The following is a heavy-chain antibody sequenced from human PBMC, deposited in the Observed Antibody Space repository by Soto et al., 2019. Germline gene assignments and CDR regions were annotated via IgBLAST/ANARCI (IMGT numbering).Heavy chain of an antibody. Sequence: GGSLRLSCTASGFTFGDYAMSWVRQAPGKGLEWVGFIRSKAYGGTTEYAASVKGRFTISRDDSKSIAYLQMNSLKTEDTAVYYCTSTIPGRICGYVSNYWGQGTLVTVSS. CDR3: TSTIPGRICGYVSNY. CDR2: IRSKAYGGTT. V-gene: IGHV3-49*04. J-gene: IGHJ4*02. D-gene: IGHD5-12*01. CDR1: GFTFGDYA.